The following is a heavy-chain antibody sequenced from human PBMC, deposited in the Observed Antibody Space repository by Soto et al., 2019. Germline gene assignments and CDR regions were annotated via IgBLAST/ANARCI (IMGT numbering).Heavy chain of an antibody. CDR2: TRNKANSYTT. D-gene: IGHD3-22*01. CDR1: GFTFSDHY. J-gene: IGHJ4*02. V-gene: IGHV3-72*01. CDR3: ARVDDSSGYYLDY. Sequence: EVQLVESGGGLVQPGGSLRLSCAASGFTFSDHYMDWVRQAPGKGLEWVGRTRNKANSYTTEYAASVKGRFTISRDDSKNSLYLHMNSLKTEDTAVYYCARVDDSSGYYLDYWGQGTLVTVSS.